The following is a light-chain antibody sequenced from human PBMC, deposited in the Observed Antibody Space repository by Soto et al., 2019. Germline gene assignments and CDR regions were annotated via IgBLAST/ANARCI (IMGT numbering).Light chain of an antibody. J-gene: IGKJ1*01. CDR2: KAS. CDR1: QSISNW. Sequence: DIQMTQSPSTLSASVGDRVTITCRASQSISNWLAWYQQKPGKAPKLLIYKASTLESGVPSRFSGSGSGTEFTLTISSLQPDDFAIYFCQQYNTYLVTFGQGTKVEIK. CDR3: QQYNTYLVT. V-gene: IGKV1-5*03.